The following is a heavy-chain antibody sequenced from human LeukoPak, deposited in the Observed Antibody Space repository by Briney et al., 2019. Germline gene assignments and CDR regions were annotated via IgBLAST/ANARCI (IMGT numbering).Heavy chain of an antibody. CDR2: INGDGSST. CDR1: GFTFSSYW. V-gene: IGHV3-74*01. J-gene: IGHJ3*02. D-gene: IGHD2-2*01. CDR3: ARRGLVPAFDI. Sequence: GSLRLSCSAPGFTFSSYWLHWVRQAPGKGLVWVSRINGDGSSTTYADAVKGRFTISRDNAKNTLYLQMSSLRAEDTAVYYCARRGLVPAFDIWGQGTMVTVAS.